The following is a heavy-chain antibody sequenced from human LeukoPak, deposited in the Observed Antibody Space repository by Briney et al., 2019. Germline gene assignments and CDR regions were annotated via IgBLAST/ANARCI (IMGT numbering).Heavy chain of an antibody. V-gene: IGHV1-2*02. CDR2: INPNIGGT. Sequence: ASVKVSCKASGYTFTGYYIHYVRQAPGQGLEWMGWINPNIGGTDYAQKFQGRVAMTRVTSNSTAYMELSSLRSDDTAVYYCARDKGQWEPFDPWGQGTLVTVSS. CDR3: ARDKGQWEPFDP. J-gene: IGHJ5*02. CDR1: GYTFTGYY. D-gene: IGHD1-26*01.